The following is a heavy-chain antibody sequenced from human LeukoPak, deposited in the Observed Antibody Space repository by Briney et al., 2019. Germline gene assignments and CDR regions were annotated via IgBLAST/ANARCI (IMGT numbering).Heavy chain of an antibody. V-gene: IGHV1-8*03. CDR1: GYTFTSYD. J-gene: IGHJ3*02. Sequence: ALVKVSCKASGYTFTSYDINGVRQATGQGLEWMGWLNPNSGNTGYAQKFQGRVTITRNTSISTAYMELSSLRSEDTAVYYCARVALGYSYGTDAFDIWGQGKMVTVSS. CDR3: ARVALGYSYGTDAFDI. D-gene: IGHD5-18*01. CDR2: LNPNSGNT.